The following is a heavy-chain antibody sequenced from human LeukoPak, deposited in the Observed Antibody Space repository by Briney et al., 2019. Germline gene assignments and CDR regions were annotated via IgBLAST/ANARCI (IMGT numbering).Heavy chain of an antibody. V-gene: IGHV1-18*01. D-gene: IGHD3-9*01. CDR3: AITRTFRFLRYFAWLFPVGAFDI. CDR2: ISAYNGNT. Sequence: ASVKVSCKASGYTFTSYGISWVRQAPGQGLEWMGWISAYNGNTNYAQKLQGRVTMTTDTSTSTAYMELRSLRSDDTAVYYCAITRTFRFLRYFAWLFPVGAFDIWGQGTMVTVSS. J-gene: IGHJ3*02. CDR1: GYTFTSYG.